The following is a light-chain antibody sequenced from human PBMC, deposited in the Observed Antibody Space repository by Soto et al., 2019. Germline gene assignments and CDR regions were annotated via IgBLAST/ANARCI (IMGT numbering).Light chain of an antibody. CDR2: GAS. CDR1: QSISSN. V-gene: IGKV3-15*01. CDR3: QQYNDWPLT. Sequence: EIVMTQSPDTLSVSPVERTTLSCRASQSISSNLAWYRQKPGQAPRLLIYGASTRATGIPARFSGSESGTEFTLTISSLQSEDFAVYFCQQYNDWPLTFGGGTKVDIK. J-gene: IGKJ4*01.